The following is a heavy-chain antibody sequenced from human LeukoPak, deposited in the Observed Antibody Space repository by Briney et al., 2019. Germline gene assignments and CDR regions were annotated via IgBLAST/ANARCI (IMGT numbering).Heavy chain of an antibody. J-gene: IGHJ4*02. Sequence: GSLRLSCAASGFTFSSYWMNWARQAPGKGLEWVASINHNGNVNYYVDSVKGRFTVSRDDAKNTLYLQLNSLRAEDTAVYFCARGGSDTAMAHDYWGQGTLVTVSS. CDR1: GFTFSSYW. CDR3: ARGGSDTAMAHDY. D-gene: IGHD5-18*01. V-gene: IGHV3-7*01. CDR2: INHNGNVN.